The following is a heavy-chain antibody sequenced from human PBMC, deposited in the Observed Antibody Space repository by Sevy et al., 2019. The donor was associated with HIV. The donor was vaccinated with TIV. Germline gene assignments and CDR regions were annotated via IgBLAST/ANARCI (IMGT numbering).Heavy chain of an antibody. CDR3: AGGRYDSSGSFDAFDI. CDR2: IYDTKYDSGGGT. J-gene: IGHJ3*02. D-gene: IGHD3-22*01. V-gene: IGHV3-23*01. Sequence: GGSLRLSCKPSGFTFISYAMNWVRQVPGKGLDWVSTIYDTKYDSGGGTYYADSVKGRFTISRDTSKTTVYLQMTSLRTEDTAVYYCAGGRYDSSGSFDAFDIWGQGTMVTVSS. CDR1: GFTFISYA.